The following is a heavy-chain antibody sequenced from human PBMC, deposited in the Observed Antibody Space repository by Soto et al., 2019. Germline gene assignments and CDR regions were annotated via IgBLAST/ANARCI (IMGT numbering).Heavy chain of an antibody. Sequence: EVQLLEYGGGLVQPGGSLRLSCAASGFTFGDYAMTWVRQAPGKGMDLVSAISGSGATTYYADSVKGRFTISRDNSKITLFLQMDSLSAEDTAIYNCANKGQTCDCGRCFSSDSYYDMDVWGQGNTVTVSS. CDR2: ISGSGATT. CDR3: ANKGQTCDCGRCFSSDSYYDMDV. D-gene: IGHD2-15*01. J-gene: IGHJ6*02. V-gene: IGHV3-23*01. CDR1: GFTFGDYA.